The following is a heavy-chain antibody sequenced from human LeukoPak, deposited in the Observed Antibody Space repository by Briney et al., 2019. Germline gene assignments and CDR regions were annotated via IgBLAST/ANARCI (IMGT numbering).Heavy chain of an antibody. V-gene: IGHV3-23*01. CDR1: GFSFSTYA. J-gene: IGHJ4*02. CDR3: AKAEGKNPTGGRWLD. CDR2: ISGSGGYT. D-gene: IGHD6-19*01. Sequence: GESLRLSCAGSGFSFSTYAMTWVRQAPGMGLESVSAISGSGGYTYYADSVKGRFTISRDNSKNTLYLQMNSLRAEDTAIYYCAKAEGKNPTGGRWLDWGQGTLVTVSS.